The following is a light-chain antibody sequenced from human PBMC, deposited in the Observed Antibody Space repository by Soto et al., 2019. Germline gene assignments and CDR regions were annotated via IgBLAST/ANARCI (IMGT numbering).Light chain of an antibody. V-gene: IGKV1-9*01. CDR2: AAS. Sequence: DIQLTQSPSFLSASVGDRFTITCRASQGISSYLAWYQQKPGKAPKLLIYAASTLQSGVPSRFSGSGSGTEFTLTISSLQPEDFATYYCQQLNSYLTLTFGGGTKVEIK. J-gene: IGKJ4*01. CDR3: QQLNSYLTLT. CDR1: QGISSY.